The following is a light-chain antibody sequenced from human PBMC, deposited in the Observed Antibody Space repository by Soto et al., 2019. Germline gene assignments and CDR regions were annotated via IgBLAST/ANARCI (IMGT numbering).Light chain of an antibody. Sequence: EIVLTQSPATLSLSPGERATLSCRASQSVSNNYLAWYQHKPGQAPRLLFFGASNRATGIPARFSGSGSGTDFTLTISSLEPEDFAVYYCQQRSNWPRTFGQGTKVDIK. J-gene: IGKJ1*01. CDR3: QQRSNWPRT. V-gene: IGKV3-11*01. CDR2: GAS. CDR1: QSVSNNY.